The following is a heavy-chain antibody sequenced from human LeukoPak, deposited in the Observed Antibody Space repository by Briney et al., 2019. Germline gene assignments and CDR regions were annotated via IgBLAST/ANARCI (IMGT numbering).Heavy chain of an antibody. CDR3: ARLLCGDTGGYFDY. Sequence: KSSETLSLTCTVSGGSISGYYWSWIRQSPGRGLEWIGSVSDSGSPKYASSLKSRVSISVDTSKKQFSLKLTSVTAADTAVYYCARLLCGDTGGYFDYWGQGALVTVSS. D-gene: IGHD2-21*02. CDR1: GGSISGYY. J-gene: IGHJ4*02. CDR2: VSDSGSP. V-gene: IGHV4-59*08.